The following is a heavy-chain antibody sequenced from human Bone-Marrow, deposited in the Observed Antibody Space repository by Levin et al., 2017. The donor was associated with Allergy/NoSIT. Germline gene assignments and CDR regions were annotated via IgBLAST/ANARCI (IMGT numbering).Heavy chain of an antibody. J-gene: IGHJ4*02. CDR3: ARALSWYGVDY. Sequence: GGSLRLSCAASGFTFSSYAMHWVRQAPGKGLEWVAVISYDGSNKYYADSVKGRFTISRDNSKNTLYLQMNSLRAEDTAVYYCARALSWYGVDYWGQGTLVTVSS. CDR2: ISYDGSNK. V-gene: IGHV3-30-3*01. D-gene: IGHD6-13*01. CDR1: GFTFSSYA.